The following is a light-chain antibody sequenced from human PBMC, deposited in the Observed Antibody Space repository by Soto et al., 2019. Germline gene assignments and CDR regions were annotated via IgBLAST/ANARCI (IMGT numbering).Light chain of an antibody. CDR3: QQYKSYAPT. J-gene: IGKJ1*01. Sequence: DIQMTQSPSTLSASVGDRVTITCRASRSVSNSLAWYQKKPGKAPKLLIFDASSLESGVPSRFRGSGSGKDITLTIRFLQPDDFSTYFCQQYKSYAPTVGQGTKVDI. CDR2: DAS. CDR1: RSVSNS. V-gene: IGKV1-5*01.